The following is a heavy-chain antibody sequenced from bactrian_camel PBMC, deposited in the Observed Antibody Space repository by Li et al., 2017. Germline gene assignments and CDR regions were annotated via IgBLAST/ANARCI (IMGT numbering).Heavy chain of an antibody. Sequence: HVQLVESGGGPVETGGSLRHSCTAPGYTHVNTKYTLAWFRQAPMHEREGVASVTVDGTTTYADSVQGRFFISQDADKSTLFLQMNDLKPEDTAMYYCAASIIILQPASRLRRRSYNHWGQGTQVTVS. CDR3: AASIIILQPASRLRRRSYNH. CDR1: GYTHVNTKYT. J-gene: IGHJ4*01. V-gene: IGHV3S53*01. CDR2: VTVDGTT. D-gene: IGHD3*01.